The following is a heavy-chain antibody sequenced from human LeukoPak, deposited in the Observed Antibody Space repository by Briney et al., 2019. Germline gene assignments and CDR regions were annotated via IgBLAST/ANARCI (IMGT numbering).Heavy chain of an antibody. CDR2: ISYDGSNK. V-gene: IGHV3-30*19. CDR1: GFSFSSYG. CDR3: ARRGYIVVVPAAMPDYYYYMDV. J-gene: IGHJ6*03. Sequence: GGSPRLSCAASGFSFSSYGMHWVRQAPGKGLEWVAVISYDGSNKYYADSVKGRFTISRDNSKNTLYLQMNSLRAEDAAVYYCARRGYIVVVPAAMPDYYYYMDVWGKGTTVTVSS. D-gene: IGHD2-2*01.